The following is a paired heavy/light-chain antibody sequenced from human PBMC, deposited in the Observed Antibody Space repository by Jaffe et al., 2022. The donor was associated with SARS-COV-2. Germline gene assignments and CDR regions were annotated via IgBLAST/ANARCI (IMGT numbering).Light chain of an antibody. CDR2: AAS. V-gene: IGKV1-39*01. CDR1: QSISSY. J-gene: IGKJ1*01. Sequence: DIQMTQSPSSLSASVGDRVTITCRASQSISSYLNWYQQKPGKAPKLLIYAASSLQSGVPSRFSGSGSGTDFTLTISSLQPEDFATYYCQQSYSTFWTFGQGTKVEIK. CDR3: QQSYSTFWT.
Heavy chain of an antibody. CDR2: INHSGST. V-gene: IGHV4-34*01. CDR1: GGSFSGYY. D-gene: IGHD2-15*01. CDR3: ARALGYCSGGSCYLGAYYYYGMDV. Sequence: QVQLQQWGAGLLKPSETLSLTCAVYGGSFSGYYWSWIRQPPGKGLEWIGEINHSGSTNYNPSLKSRVTISVDTSKNQFSLKLSSVTAADTAVYYCARALGYCSGGSCYLGAYYYYGMDVWGQGTTVTVSS. J-gene: IGHJ6*02.